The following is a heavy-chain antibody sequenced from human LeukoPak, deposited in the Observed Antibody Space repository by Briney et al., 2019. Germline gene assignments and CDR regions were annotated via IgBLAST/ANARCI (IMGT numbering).Heavy chain of an antibody. CDR1: GGSISGSSYY. V-gene: IGHV4-39*07. Sequence: PSETLSLTCTVSGGSISGSSYYWGWIRQPPGKGLEWIASIYYSGSTYYNPSLQSRVTISVDTSNNQFSLKLSSVTAADTAVYYCARTRKVGARNWFDPWGQGTLVTVSS. J-gene: IGHJ5*02. D-gene: IGHD1-26*01. CDR2: IYYSGST. CDR3: ARTRKVGARNWFDP.